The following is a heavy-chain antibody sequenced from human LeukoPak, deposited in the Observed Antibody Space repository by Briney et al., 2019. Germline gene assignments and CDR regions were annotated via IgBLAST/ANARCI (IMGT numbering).Heavy chain of an antibody. CDR2: IYTSGST. CDR3: ARASYSYDINGWVLFDY. D-gene: IGHD3-22*01. Sequence: SQTLSLTCTVSGSSISSGDNYWSWIRQPAGKGLEWIGRIYTSGSTNYNPSLKSRVTISGDTSKNQFSLRLSSVTAADTAVYYCARASYSYDINGWVLFDYWGQGTLVTVSS. J-gene: IGHJ4*02. V-gene: IGHV4-61*02. CDR1: GSSISSGDNY.